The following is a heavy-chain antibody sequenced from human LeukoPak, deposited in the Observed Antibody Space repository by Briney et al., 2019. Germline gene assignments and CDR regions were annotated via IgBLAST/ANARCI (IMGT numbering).Heavy chain of an antibody. Sequence: SETLSLTCAVSGGSISSSSYYWGWIRQPPGKGLEWIGSIYCSASTYHNPSLKSRVTISVDTSKNQFSLKLSSVTAADTAVYYCARAPYCSSTSCYRWFDPWGQGTLVTVSS. CDR3: ARAPYCSSTSCYRWFDP. D-gene: IGHD2-2*02. CDR2: IYCSAST. V-gene: IGHV4-39*07. CDR1: GGSISSSSYY. J-gene: IGHJ5*02.